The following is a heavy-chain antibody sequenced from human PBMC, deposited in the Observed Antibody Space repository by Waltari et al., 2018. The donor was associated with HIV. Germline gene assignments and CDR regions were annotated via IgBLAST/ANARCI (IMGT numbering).Heavy chain of an antibody. CDR3: ATKSTGWYAD. D-gene: IGHD6-19*01. CDR1: GFTFSDHY. Sequence: QVQLVESGGGLVKPGGSLRLSCAASGFTFSDHYMSWIRQAPGKGLEWISYISGSGTKTYYIESVKGRFTISRDNAKDSVYLQMSSLRPDDTAVYYCATKSTGWYADWGQGTLVTVSS. CDR2: ISGSGTKT. V-gene: IGHV3-11*01. J-gene: IGHJ1*01.